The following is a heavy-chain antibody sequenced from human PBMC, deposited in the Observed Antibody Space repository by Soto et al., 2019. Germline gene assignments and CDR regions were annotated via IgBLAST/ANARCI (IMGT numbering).Heavy chain of an antibody. V-gene: IGHV1-18*01. D-gene: IGHD1-7*01. CDR2: ISAYNGNT. Sequence: QVQLVQSGAEVKKPGASVKVSCKASGYTFTSYGISWVRQAPGQGLEWMGWISAYNGNTNYAQKLQGRVPMTTYTSTSTASMALRSLRSDDTAVYYCARDAGVSGELYYWGQGTLVTVSS. J-gene: IGHJ4*02. CDR1: GYTFTSYG. CDR3: ARDAGVSGELYY.